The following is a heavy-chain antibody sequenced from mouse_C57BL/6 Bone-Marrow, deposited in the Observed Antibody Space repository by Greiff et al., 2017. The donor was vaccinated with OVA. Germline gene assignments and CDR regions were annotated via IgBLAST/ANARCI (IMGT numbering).Heavy chain of an antibody. Sequence: QVQLMESGAELARPGASVKLSCKASGFTFTSYGISWVKQRTGQGLEWIGEIYPGSGNTYYNEKFKGKATLTADKSSSTAYMELRSLTSEDSAVYYCARERVYYGSNYGDYWGQGTTLTVSS. J-gene: IGHJ2*01. CDR1: GFTFTSYG. D-gene: IGHD1-1*01. V-gene: IGHV1-81*01. CDR2: IYPGSGNT. CDR3: ARERVYYGSNYGDY.